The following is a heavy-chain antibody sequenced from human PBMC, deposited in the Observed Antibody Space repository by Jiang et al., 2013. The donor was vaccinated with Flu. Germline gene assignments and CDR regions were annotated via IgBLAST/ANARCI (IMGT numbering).Heavy chain of an antibody. Sequence: CKASAYSFTEYALTWVRQAPGQGLQWMGWINTGTGDPTYAQAFTGRFVFSSDTSVSTAYLHISGLKPEDTAVYYCAREGYYFDTTGSPRSHGLDVWGQGTAVTVSS. D-gene: IGHD3-22*01. V-gene: IGHV7-4-1*02. J-gene: IGHJ6*02. CDR1: AYSFTEYA. CDR3: AREGYYFDTTGSPRSHGLDV. CDR2: INTGTGDP.